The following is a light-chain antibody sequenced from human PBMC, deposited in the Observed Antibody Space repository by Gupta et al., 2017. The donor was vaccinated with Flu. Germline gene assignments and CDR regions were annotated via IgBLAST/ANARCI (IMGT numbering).Light chain of an antibody. J-gene: IGKJ1*01. V-gene: IGKV1D-8*01. Sequence: VIWMTQSPSLLSASTGERVTVSCRTSQDISSHLAWYQQKPGKAPELLIFDASTLQSGVPSRFSGGGSGTEFTLTISGRQSEDFATSHCQQYHAFPWTFGQGTKVEIK. CDR3: QQYHAFPWT. CDR2: DAS. CDR1: QDISSH.